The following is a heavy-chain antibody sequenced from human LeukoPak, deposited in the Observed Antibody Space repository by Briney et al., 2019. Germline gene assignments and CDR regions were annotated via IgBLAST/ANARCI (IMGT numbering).Heavy chain of an antibody. V-gene: IGHV1-18*01. D-gene: IGHD3-22*01. CDR3: ATEGYYYDSSGGGYFDY. J-gene: IGHJ4*02. CDR2: ISAYNGNT. CDR1: GYTFTSYG. Sequence: GASAKVSCKASGYTFTSYGISWVRQAPGQGLEWMGWISAYNGNTNYAQKLQGRVTMTTDTSTSTAYMELRSLRSEDTAVYYCATEGYYYDSSGGGYFDYWGQGTLVTVSS.